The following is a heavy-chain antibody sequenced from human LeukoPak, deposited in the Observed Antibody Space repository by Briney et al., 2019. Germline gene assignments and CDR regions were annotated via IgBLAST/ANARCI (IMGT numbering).Heavy chain of an antibody. V-gene: IGHV3-23*01. J-gene: IGHJ4*02. D-gene: IGHD3-22*01. CDR2: ISGSGGST. CDR3: AKDDSYYDSSGYVDY. CDR1: GFTFSSYA. Sequence: PGGSLRLSCAASGFTFSSYAMSWVRQAPGKGLEWVSAISGSGGSTYYADSVKGRFTISRDNSKNTLYLQMNSLRAEDTAVYYCAKDDSYYDSSGYVDYWGQGILVTVSS.